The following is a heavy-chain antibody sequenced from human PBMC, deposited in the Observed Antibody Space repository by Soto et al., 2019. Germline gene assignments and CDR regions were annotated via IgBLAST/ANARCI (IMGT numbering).Heavy chain of an antibody. V-gene: IGHV1-46*01. Sequence: QVQLVQSGAEVKKPGASVKVSCKASGYTFTSYYMHWVRQAPGQGLEWLGIINPSGGSTSYAQKFQGRVTMTRDTSTSTVYMELSSLRSEDTAVYYCARDEWYYYDSSGYYLGYWGQGTLVTVSS. CDR2: INPSGGST. CDR1: GYTFTSYY. D-gene: IGHD3-22*01. J-gene: IGHJ4*02. CDR3: ARDEWYYYDSSGYYLGY.